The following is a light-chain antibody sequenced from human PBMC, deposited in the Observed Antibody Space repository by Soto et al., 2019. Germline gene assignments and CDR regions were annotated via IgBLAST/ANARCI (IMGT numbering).Light chain of an antibody. CDR3: QQIYSTPPYT. Sequence: DIQMTQSPSSLSASVGDRVTITCRASQSISSYLNWYQQKPGKAPKLLIYAASSLQSGVPSRFSGSGSGTDFTLTIIRLQPEDLATYYCQQIYSTPPYTFGQGTKLEIK. CDR2: AAS. CDR1: QSISSY. V-gene: IGKV1-39*01. J-gene: IGKJ2*01.